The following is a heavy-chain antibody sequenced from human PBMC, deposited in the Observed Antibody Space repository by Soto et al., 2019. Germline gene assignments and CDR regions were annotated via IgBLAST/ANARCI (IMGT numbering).Heavy chain of an antibody. CDR1: GFTFSSYA. Sequence: EVQLLESGGGLAQPGGSLRLSCAASGFTFSSYAMSWVRRAPGKGLEWVSAISSSGGSTYFADSVKGRFTISRDNSKNTLYLQMDSLTAEDTAVYYCAIQRGGSGSYFVYWGQGTLVTVSS. CDR3: AIQRGGSGSYFVY. V-gene: IGHV3-23*01. J-gene: IGHJ4*02. CDR2: ISSSGGST. D-gene: IGHD3-10*01.